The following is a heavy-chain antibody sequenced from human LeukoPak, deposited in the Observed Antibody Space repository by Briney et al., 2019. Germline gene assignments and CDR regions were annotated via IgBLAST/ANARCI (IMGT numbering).Heavy chain of an antibody. V-gene: IGHV3-74*01. D-gene: IGHD5-18*01. CDR3: ARDAVDTANAV. CDR1: GFTFTTYC. J-gene: IGHJ6*02. Sequence: PGGSLRLSCAASGFTFTTYCMHWVRQAPGKGLMWVSHINSDGSITSYADSVKGRFTISRDNAKNTLYLQMNSLRAEDTAVYYCARDAVDTANAVWGQGTTVTVSS. CDR2: INSDGSIT.